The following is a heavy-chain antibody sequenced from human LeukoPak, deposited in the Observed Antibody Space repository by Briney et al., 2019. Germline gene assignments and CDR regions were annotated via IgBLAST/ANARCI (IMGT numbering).Heavy chain of an antibody. CDR2: IYYSGST. CDR1: GASISSYY. V-gene: IGHV4-59*01. CDR3: ARVAVAAREYFDY. D-gene: IGHD6-19*01. Sequence: SETLSLTCTVSGASISSYYWSWIRQSPGKGLEWIGYIYYSGSTNYNPSLKSRVTISVDTSKNQFSLKLSSVTAADTAVYYCARVAVAAREYFDYWGQGTLVTVFS. J-gene: IGHJ4*02.